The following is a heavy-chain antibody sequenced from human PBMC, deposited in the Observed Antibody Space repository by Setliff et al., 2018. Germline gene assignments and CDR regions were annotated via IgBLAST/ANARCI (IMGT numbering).Heavy chain of an antibody. Sequence: SETLSLTCTVSGGSISSSTNYWGWIRQPPGKGLEWIGNIYDRGSTHYNPSLKSRVTISEDTSKSQSSLKLSSVAAADTAVYYCARGFTAQPAMLRGNWFDPWGWGTLVTVSS. CDR1: GGSISSSTNY. CDR3: ARGFTAQPAMLRGNWFDP. CDR2: IYDRGST. D-gene: IGHD3-16*01. J-gene: IGHJ5*02. V-gene: IGHV4-39*07.